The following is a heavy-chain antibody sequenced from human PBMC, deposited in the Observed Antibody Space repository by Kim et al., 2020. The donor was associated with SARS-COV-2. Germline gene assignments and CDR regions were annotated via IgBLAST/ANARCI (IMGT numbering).Heavy chain of an antibody. V-gene: IGHV3-43*01. Sequence: GGSLRLSCAASGFTFDDYTMHWVRQAPGKGLEWVSLISWDGGSTYYADSVKGRFTISRDNSKNSLYLQMNSLRTEDTALYYCARSSLHTGNAMASIDYWGQGTLVTVSS. CDR3: ARSSLHTGNAMASIDY. D-gene: IGHD2-2*01. CDR2: ISWDGGST. J-gene: IGHJ4*02. CDR1: GFTFDDYT.